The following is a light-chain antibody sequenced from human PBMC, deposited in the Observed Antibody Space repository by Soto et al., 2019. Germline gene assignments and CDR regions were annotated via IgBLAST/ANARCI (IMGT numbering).Light chain of an antibody. CDR2: YDS. Sequence: SYELTQPPSVSVAPGKTARITCGGNNIGSKSVHWYQQKPGQAPVLVIYYDSDRPSGIPERFSGSNSGNTATLTISRVEAGDEADYYCQVWDSSSDHRGVFGGGTKFTVL. CDR1: NIGSKS. V-gene: IGLV3-21*04. CDR3: QVWDSSSDHRGV. J-gene: IGLJ2*01.